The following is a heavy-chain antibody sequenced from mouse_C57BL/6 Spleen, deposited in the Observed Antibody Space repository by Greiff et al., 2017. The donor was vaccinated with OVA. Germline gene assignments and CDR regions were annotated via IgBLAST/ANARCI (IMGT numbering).Heavy chain of an antibody. V-gene: IGHV1-67*01. D-gene: IGHD3-2*02. CDR3: ARMGGQLRLRAY. CDR2: ISTYYGDA. Sequence: VMLVESGPELVRPGVSVKISCKGSGYTFTDYAMHWVKQSHAKSLEWIGVISTYYGDASYNQKFKDKATMTVDKSSSTAYMELARLTSEDSAVYYCARMGGQLRLRAYWGQGTLVTVSA. CDR1: GYTFTDYA. J-gene: IGHJ3*01.